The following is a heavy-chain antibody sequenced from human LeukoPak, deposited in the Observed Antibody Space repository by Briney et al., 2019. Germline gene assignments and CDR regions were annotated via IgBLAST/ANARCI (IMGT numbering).Heavy chain of an antibody. Sequence: SETLSLTCTVSDYSIASGYYWGWIRPPPGRTLEWIGSIYFSGSTYYSPSLKSRVSISVDRSKNQFSLKLSSVTAADTAVYYCARLVLLWFGDPYYMDVWGKGTTVTISS. CDR2: IYFSGST. CDR3: ARLVLLWFGDPYYMDV. D-gene: IGHD3-10*01. CDR1: DYSIASGYY. J-gene: IGHJ6*03. V-gene: IGHV4-38-2*02.